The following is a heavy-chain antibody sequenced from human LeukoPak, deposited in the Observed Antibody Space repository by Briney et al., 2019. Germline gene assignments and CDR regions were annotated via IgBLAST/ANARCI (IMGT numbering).Heavy chain of an antibody. V-gene: IGHV4-34*01. CDR3: ARDHGGNFDY. Sequence: PSETLSLTCAVYGGSFSGYYWSWIRQPPGKGLEWIGEINHSGSTNYNPSLKSRVTISVDTSKNQFSLKLSSVTAADTAVYYCARDHGGNFDYWGQGTLVTVSS. CDR2: INHSGST. D-gene: IGHD3-16*01. J-gene: IGHJ4*02. CDR1: GGSFSGYY.